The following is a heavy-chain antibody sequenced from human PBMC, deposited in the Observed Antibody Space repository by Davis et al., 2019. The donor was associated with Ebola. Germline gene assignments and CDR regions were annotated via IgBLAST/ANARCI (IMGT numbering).Heavy chain of an antibody. J-gene: IGHJ4*02. CDR1: GYSFSNYW. D-gene: IGHD2-2*01. CDR2: IDPSDSYT. Sequence: GESLKISCKGSGYSFSNYWVGWVRQMPGKGLEWMGRIDPSDSYTNYSPSFQGHVTISADKSISTAYLQWSSLKASDTAMYYCARHSSLAYQLLLYYWGQGTLVTVSS. CDR3: ARHSSLAYQLLLYY. V-gene: IGHV5-10-1*01.